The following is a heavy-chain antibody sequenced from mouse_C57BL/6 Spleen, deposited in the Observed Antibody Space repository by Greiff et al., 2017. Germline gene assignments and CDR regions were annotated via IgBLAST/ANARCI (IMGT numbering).Heavy chain of an antibody. J-gene: IGHJ4*01. D-gene: IGHD1-1*01. CDR1: GYTFTDYE. Sequence: VQLQQSGAELVRPGASVTLSCKASGYTFTDYEMHWVKQTPVHGLEWIGAIDPETGGTAYNQKFKGKAILTADKSSSTAYMELRSLTSEASAVYYCTRWYYGSSYENAMDYWGQGTSVTVSS. CDR2: IDPETGGT. CDR3: TRWYYGSSYENAMDY. V-gene: IGHV1-15*01.